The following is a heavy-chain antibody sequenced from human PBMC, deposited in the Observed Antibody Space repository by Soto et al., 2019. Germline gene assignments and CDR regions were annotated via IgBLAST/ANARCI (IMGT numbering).Heavy chain of an antibody. CDR1: GGTFSSYA. V-gene: IGHV1-69*13. D-gene: IGHD2-2*01. Sequence: SVKVSCKASGGTFSSYAISWVRQAPGQGLEWMGGIIPIFGTANYAQKFQGRVTITADESTSTAYMELSSLRSEDTAVYYCARTVGCSSTSCGSYGMDVWGQGTTVTVSS. J-gene: IGHJ6*02. CDR3: ARTVGCSSTSCGSYGMDV. CDR2: IIPIFGTA.